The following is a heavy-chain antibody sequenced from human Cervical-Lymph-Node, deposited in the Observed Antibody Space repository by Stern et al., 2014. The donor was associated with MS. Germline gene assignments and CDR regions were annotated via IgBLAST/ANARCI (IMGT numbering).Heavy chain of an antibody. Sequence: QVQLVESGPGLVKPSETLSLTCSVSGGSISSYYWNWIRQPPGKGLEWIANVHYSGTTNYNPSLKGRFPLLLTTPMNKTPLKRPSVTAADTAVYYCAGSGTYYPDYWGQGILVTVSS. CDR1: GGSISSYY. CDR2: VHYSGTT. CDR3: AGSGTYYPDY. D-gene: IGHD3-3*01. V-gene: IGHV4-59*08. J-gene: IGHJ4*02.